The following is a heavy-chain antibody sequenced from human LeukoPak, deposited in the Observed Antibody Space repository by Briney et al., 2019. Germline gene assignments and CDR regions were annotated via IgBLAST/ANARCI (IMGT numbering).Heavy chain of an antibody. CDR2: MYYSGST. V-gene: IGHV4-59*01. J-gene: IGHJ5*02. CDR1: GGSIRSYY. D-gene: IGHD3-22*01. Sequence: SETLSLTCTVSGGSIRSYYWSWIRQPPGKGLEWIGYMYYSGSTNYNPSLKSRVTISVDTSKNQFSLKLSSVTAADTAVYYCARDNYYDSSGPYDNWFDPWGQGTLVTVSS. CDR3: ARDNYYDSSGPYDNWFDP.